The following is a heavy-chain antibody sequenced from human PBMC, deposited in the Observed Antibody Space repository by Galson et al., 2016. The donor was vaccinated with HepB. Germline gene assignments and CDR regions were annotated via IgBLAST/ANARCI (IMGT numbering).Heavy chain of an antibody. Sequence: SLRLSCAASGFTFSDYWMHWVRQGSGRGLMWVSHISSDGNTTTYADSVKGRFTISRDNAKNTLYLQMSSLRAEDTAMYYCTRDLATVADTWFDPWGQGTLVAVSS. D-gene: IGHD4-11*01. CDR1: GFTFSDYW. CDR3: TRDLATVADTWFDP. J-gene: IGHJ5*02. V-gene: IGHV3-74*01. CDR2: ISSDGNTT.